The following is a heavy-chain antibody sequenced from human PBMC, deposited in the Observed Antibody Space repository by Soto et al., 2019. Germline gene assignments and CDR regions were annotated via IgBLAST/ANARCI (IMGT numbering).Heavy chain of an antibody. CDR3: ARGPPRVAVTNPYYYYGMDV. CDR2: IYYSGST. J-gene: IGHJ6*02. D-gene: IGHD4-17*01. CDR1: GGSISSYY. V-gene: IGHV4-59*01. Sequence: SETLSLTCTVSGGSISSYYWSWIRQPPGKGLEWIGYIYYSGSTNYYPSLKSRVTISVDTSKNQFSLKLSSVTAADTAVYYCARGPPRVAVTNPYYYYGMDVWGQGTAVTVSS.